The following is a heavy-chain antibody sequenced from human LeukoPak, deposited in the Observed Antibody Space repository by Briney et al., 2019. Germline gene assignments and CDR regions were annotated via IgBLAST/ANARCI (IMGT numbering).Heavy chain of an antibody. Sequence: PSETLSLTCAVSGGSFTDYQWNWIRQSPGKGLEWIGDTSHSGSTTYNPSLESRVTISVDTSKNQFSLKLSSVTAADTAVYYCARHKALLVGAYYFDYWGQGTLVTVSS. CDR2: TSHSGST. V-gene: IGHV4-34*01. J-gene: IGHJ4*02. CDR1: GGSFTDYQ. D-gene: IGHD1-26*01. CDR3: ARHKALLVGAYYFDY.